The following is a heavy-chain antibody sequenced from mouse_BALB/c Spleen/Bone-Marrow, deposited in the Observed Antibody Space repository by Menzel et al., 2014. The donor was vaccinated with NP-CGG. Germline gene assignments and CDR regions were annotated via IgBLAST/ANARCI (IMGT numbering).Heavy chain of an antibody. CDR1: GFTFSSYA. CDR3: ARHGITRLLDY. J-gene: IGHJ2*01. D-gene: IGHD2-4*01. V-gene: IGHV5-9-3*01. Sequence: EVHLVESGGGLVKPGGSLKLSCAASGFTFSSYAMSWVRQTPEKRPEWVATISSGGSYTYYPDSVKGRFTISRDNAKNTLYLQMSSLRSEDTAMYYCARHGITRLLDYWGQGTTLTVSS. CDR2: ISSGGSYT.